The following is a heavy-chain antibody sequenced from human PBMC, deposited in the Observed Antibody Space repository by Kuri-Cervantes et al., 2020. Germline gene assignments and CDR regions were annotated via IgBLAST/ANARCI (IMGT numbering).Heavy chain of an antibody. D-gene: IGHD3-10*01. CDR2: INHSGST. V-gene: IGHV4-34*01. CDR3: ARGHELLWFGEPIWGDAFDI. J-gene: IGHJ3*02. Sequence: SQTLSLTCAVYGGSFSGYYWNWIRQPPGKGLEWIGEINHSGSTNYNPSLKRRVTISVDTSKNQFSLKLSSVTAADTAVYYCARGHELLWFGEPIWGDAFDIWGQGTMVTVSS. CDR1: GGSFSGYY.